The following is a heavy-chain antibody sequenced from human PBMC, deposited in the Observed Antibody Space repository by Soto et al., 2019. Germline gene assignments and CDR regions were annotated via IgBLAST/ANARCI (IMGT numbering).Heavy chain of an antibody. CDR1: GYTFTSYG. CDR3: ASSCWYRKRNWFDP. J-gene: IGHJ5*02. CDR2: ISDYNGNT. V-gene: IGHV1-18*01. D-gene: IGHD6-19*01. Sequence: GASVKVSCKASGYTFTSYGISWVRQAPGQGLEWMGWISDYNGNTNYAQKLQGRVTMTTDTSTSTAYMELRSLRSDDTAVYYCASSCWYRKRNWFDPWGQGTLVTVSS.